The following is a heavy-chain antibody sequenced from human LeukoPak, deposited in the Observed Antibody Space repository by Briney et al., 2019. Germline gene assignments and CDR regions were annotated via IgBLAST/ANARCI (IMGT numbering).Heavy chain of an antibody. CDR3: AREQQNPYCSGGSCPRYGMDV. CDR2: ILYDGSNE. J-gene: IGHJ6*02. Sequence: GGSLRLSCAASGFTFSNYAMHWVRQAPGKGLEWVAVILYDGSNEYYADPAKGRFTISRDNSKNTLYLQMNSLRAEDTAVYYCAREQQNPYCSGGSCPRYGMDVWGQGTTVTVSS. CDR1: GFTFSNYA. D-gene: IGHD2-15*01. V-gene: IGHV3-30-3*01.